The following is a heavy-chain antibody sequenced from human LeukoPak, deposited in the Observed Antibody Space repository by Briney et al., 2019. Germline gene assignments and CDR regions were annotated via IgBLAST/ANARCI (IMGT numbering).Heavy chain of an antibody. V-gene: IGHV3-48*03. J-gene: IGHJ4*02. Sequence: GGSLRLSCAASGFTFSSYEMNWVRQAPGKGLEWVSYISSSGSTIYYADSVKGRFTFSRDNAKNSLYLQMNSLRAEDTAVYYCASLGITGTTGYFDYWGQGTLVTVSS. D-gene: IGHD1-14*01. CDR1: GFTFSSYE. CDR3: ASLGITGTTGYFDY. CDR2: ISSSGSTI.